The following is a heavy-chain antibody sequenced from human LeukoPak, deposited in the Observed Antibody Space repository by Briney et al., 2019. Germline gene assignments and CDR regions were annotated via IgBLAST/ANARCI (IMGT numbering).Heavy chain of an antibody. CDR2: MNPNSGNT. CDR3: ARRGLRYCSSTSCPNWFDP. D-gene: IGHD2-2*01. J-gene: IGHJ5*02. CDR1: GYTFTSCD. V-gene: IGHV1-8*01. Sequence: ASVKVSCKASGYTFTSCDINWVRQATGQGLEWMGWMNPNSGNTGYAQKFQGRVTMTRNTSISTAYMELSSLRSEDTAVYYCARRGLRYCSSTSCPNWFDPWGQGTLVTVSS.